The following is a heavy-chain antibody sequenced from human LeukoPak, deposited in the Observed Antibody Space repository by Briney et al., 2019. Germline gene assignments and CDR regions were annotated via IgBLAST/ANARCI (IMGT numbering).Heavy chain of an antibody. CDR2: IIPMSGTV. CDR1: GGTFSTFG. Sequence: SVKVSCKASGGTFSTFGISWVRQAPGQGLEWMGGIIPMSGTVNNAQKFQGRVTITADKSTGTAYMELSSLRSEDTAVYYCARVSGYNKYYFDYWGQGTLVTVSS. CDR3: ARVSGYNKYYFDY. J-gene: IGHJ4*02. V-gene: IGHV1-69*06. D-gene: IGHD5-12*01.